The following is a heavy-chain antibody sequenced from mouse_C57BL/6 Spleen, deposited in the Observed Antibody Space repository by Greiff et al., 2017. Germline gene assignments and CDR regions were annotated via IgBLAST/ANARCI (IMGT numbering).Heavy chain of an antibody. V-gene: IGHV1-18*01. CDR2: INPNNGGT. CDR3: ASSPPHDYGFAY. D-gene: IGHD2-4*01. CDR1: GYTFTDYN. J-gene: IGHJ3*01. Sequence: EVQLQQSGPELVKPGASVKIPCKASGYTFTDYNMDWVKQSHGKSLEWIGDINPNNGGTIYNQKFKGKATLTVDKSSSTAYMELRSLTSEDTAVYYCASSPPHDYGFAYWGQGTLVTVSA.